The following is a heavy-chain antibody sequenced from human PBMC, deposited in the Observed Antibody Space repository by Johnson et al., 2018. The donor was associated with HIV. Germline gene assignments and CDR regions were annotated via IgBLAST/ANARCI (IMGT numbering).Heavy chain of an antibody. CDR1: GFTFSSYG. CDR2: ISYDGSNK. CDR3: ARVRGDCNGASCYRWGTFDI. D-gene: IGHD2-15*01. Sequence: QVQLVESGGGVVQPGRSLRLSCAASGFTFSSYGMHWVRQAPGKGLEWVAVISYDGSNKYYAESVKGRFTISRDNAKNSLYLQMNSLRAEDTALYYCARVRGDCNGASCYRWGTFDIWGQGTMVTVSS. J-gene: IGHJ3*02. V-gene: IGHV3-30*19.